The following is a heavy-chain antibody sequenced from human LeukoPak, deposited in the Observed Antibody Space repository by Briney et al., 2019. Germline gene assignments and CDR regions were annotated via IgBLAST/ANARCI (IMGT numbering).Heavy chain of an antibody. Sequence: PGGSLRLSCTASGFIFSQYVMHWVRQAPGQGLEWVSSISSSSSYIYYADSVKGRFTISRDNAKNSLYLQMNSLRAEDTAVYYCASEPFRAGRIAAAILDYWGQGTLVTVSS. D-gene: IGHD6-13*01. CDR3: ASEPFRAGRIAAAILDY. CDR1: GFIFSQYV. V-gene: IGHV3-21*01. J-gene: IGHJ4*02. CDR2: ISSSSSYI.